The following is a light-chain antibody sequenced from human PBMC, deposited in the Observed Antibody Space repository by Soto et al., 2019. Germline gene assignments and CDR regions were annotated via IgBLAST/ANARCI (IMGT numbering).Light chain of an antibody. Sequence: QSALTQPRSVSGSPGQSVTISCTGTSSDVGGYNYVSWYQQHPGKAPKFMIYDVNKRPSGVPDRFSGSMSGNTASLTISGLQAEDEADYYCCSYTGSYTWVFGGGTKLTVL. CDR3: CSYTGSYTWV. CDR1: SSDVGGYNY. V-gene: IGLV2-11*01. CDR2: DVN. J-gene: IGLJ3*02.